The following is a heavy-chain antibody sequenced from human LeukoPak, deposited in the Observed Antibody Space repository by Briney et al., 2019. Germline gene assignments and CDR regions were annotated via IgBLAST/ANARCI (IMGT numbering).Heavy chain of an antibody. V-gene: IGHV1-18*01. J-gene: IGHJ4*02. CDR2: ISANNGNT. Sequence: ASVKVSWKASGYTFTSYGISWVRQAPGQGLEWMGWISANNGNTNYAQKLQGRVTMTTDTSTTAAYMELRSLRSDDTAVYYCARTYYYDSRDLDYWGQGTLVTVSS. CDR1: GYTFTSYG. CDR3: ARTYYYDSRDLDY. D-gene: IGHD3-22*01.